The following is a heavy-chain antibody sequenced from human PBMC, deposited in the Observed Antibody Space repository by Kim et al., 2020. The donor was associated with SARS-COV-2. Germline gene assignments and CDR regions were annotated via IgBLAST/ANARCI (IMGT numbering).Heavy chain of an antibody. Sequence: ASVKVSCKASGYTFTSHGIGWVRQAPGQGLEWMGWISPDSGNTNYIQKVQGRVTMTTDTSTSTAYMELRSLRSDDTAVYYCARRSSSYSWFDPWGQDSLV. CDR1: GYTFTSHG. CDR3: ARRSSSYSWFDP. CDR2: ISPDSGNT. J-gene: IGHJ5*02. V-gene: IGHV1-18*01. D-gene: IGHD6-6*01.